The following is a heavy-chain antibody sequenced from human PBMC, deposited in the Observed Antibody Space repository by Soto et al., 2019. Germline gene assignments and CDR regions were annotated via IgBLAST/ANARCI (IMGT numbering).Heavy chain of an antibody. V-gene: IGHV1-69*01. CDR1: GGTFNNYP. CDR2: SIPIFGTA. J-gene: IGHJ6*02. D-gene: IGHD5-12*01. CDR3: ARGRGYSGDDHYYYFDMDV. Sequence: QVQLVQSGAEVKKPGSSVKVSCKASGGTFNNYPITWVRQARGEGLEWMGGSIPIFGTANYAQKFQGRVTISVDESTSTAYMELSSLRSEDTAVYYCARGRGYSGDDHYYYFDMDVWGQGTTVTVSS.